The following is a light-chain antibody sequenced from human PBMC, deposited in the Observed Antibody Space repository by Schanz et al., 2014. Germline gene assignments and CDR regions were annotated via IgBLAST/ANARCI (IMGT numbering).Light chain of an antibody. V-gene: IGLV2-14*03. Sequence: QSALTQPASVSGSPGQSITISCTGTSSDVGGYNYVSWYQQHPGKVPKLMIYDVSDRPSGVSNRFSGSKSGNTASLTISGLQAEDEADYYCSSYKISRPPVFGGGTKLTVL. CDR2: DVS. CDR3: SSYKISRPPV. CDR1: SSDVGGYNY. J-gene: IGLJ3*02.